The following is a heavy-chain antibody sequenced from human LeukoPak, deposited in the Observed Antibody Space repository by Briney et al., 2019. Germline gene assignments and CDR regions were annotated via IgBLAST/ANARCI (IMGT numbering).Heavy chain of an antibody. D-gene: IGHD2-21*01. J-gene: IGHJ4*02. CDR2: ISSSGTTI. CDR3: ARESEEWIILGRSLY. V-gene: IGHV3-11*01. Sequence: PGGSLRLSCAASGFTFSNYYLSWIRQAPGKGPEWISYISSSGTTIYYADSVKGRFTISRDNAKNSLYLQMNRLRAEDTAVYYCARESEEWIILGRSLYWGQGSLVTVSS. CDR1: GFTFSNYY.